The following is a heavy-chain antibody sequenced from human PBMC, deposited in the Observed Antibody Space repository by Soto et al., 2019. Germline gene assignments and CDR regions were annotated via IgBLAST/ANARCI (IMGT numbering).Heavy chain of an antibody. J-gene: IGHJ2*01. Sequence: QVQLVQSEAEVKKPGSSVKVSCKASGGSFGNLAISWVRQAPGQGLEWVAGIIPIYRASNYAEHFRGRISLTLDESTATTYLQLSSLTSEDSAIYYCATDTKGGYNYWFFDLWGRVTQVTVSS. CDR2: IIPIYRAS. D-gene: IGHD6-25*01. CDR3: ATDTKGGYNYWFFDL. V-gene: IGHV1-69*01. CDR1: GGSFGNLA.